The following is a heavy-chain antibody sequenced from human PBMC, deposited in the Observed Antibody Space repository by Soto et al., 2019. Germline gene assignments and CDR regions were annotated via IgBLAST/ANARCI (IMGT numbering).Heavy chain of an antibody. CDR3: ARGPRYGNGSICFAGVTWFDR. Sequence: GAPVKVSCNASGYTFTSSGITCVVPPPLQWLEWMGCISSFNGNTNYARKFQGRVTLTTDTSTITTYMELRSLRSDDTAVYYCARGPRYGNGSICFAGVTWFDRWGQGTTVTVSS. CDR2: ISSFNGNT. D-gene: IGHD3-10*01. J-gene: IGHJ5*02. CDR1: GYTFTSSG. V-gene: IGHV1-18*04.